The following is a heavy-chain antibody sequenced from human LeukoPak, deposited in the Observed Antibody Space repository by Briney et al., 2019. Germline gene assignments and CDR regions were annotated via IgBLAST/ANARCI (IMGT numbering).Heavy chain of an antibody. CDR3: ASGEFTGHDAFDI. CDR1: GGSFSGYY. CDR2: MNHSGST. Sequence: SETLSLTCAVYGGSFSGYYWSWIRQPPGKGLEWIGEMNHSGSTNYNPSLKSRATISVDTAKNQVSLKLSSVTAADTAVYYCASGEFTGHDAFDIWGQGTMVTVSS. D-gene: IGHD3-10*01. V-gene: IGHV4-34*01. J-gene: IGHJ3*02.